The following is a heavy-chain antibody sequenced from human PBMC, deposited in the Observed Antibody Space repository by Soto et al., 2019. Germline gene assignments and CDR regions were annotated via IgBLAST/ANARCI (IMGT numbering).Heavy chain of an antibody. J-gene: IGHJ3*02. CDR2: IDPSDSYT. Sequence: GESLKISCKGSGCSFTSYWISWVRQMPGKGLEWMGRIDPSDSYTNYSPSFQGHVTISADKSISTAYLQWSSLKASDTAMYYCARHLAYCGGDCYSQDAFDIWGQGTMVTVSS. CDR3: ARHLAYCGGDCYSQDAFDI. D-gene: IGHD2-21*02. CDR1: GCSFTSYW. V-gene: IGHV5-10-1*01.